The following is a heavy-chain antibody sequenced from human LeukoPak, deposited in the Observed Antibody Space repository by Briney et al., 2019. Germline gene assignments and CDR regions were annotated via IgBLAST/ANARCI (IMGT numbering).Heavy chain of an antibody. CDR3: ARGPFAAAALVEDY. J-gene: IGHJ4*02. V-gene: IGHV1-2*02. D-gene: IGHD6-13*01. CDR2: INPNSGGT. CDR1: GYTFTGYY. Sequence: ASVKVSCKASGYTFTGYYMHWVRQTPGLGLEWMGWINPNSGGTNYAQKFQGRVTMTRDTSISTAYMELSRLRSDDTAVYYCARGPFAAAALVEDYWGQGTLVTVSS.